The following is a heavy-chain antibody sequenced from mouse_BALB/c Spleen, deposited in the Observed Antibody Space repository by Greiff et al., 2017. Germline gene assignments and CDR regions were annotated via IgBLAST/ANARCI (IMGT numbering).Heavy chain of an antibody. D-gene: IGHD2-10*01. J-gene: IGHJ1*01. CDR1: GDSITSGY. CDR2: ISYSGST. V-gene: IGHV3-8*02. Sequence: VQLKESGPSLVKPSQTLSLTCSVTGDSITSGYWNWIRKFPGNKLEYMGYISYSGSTYYNPSLKSRISITRDTSKNQYYLQLNSVTTEDTATYYCARPSAYYGIGDFDVWGAGTTVTVSS. CDR3: ARPSAYYGIGDFDV.